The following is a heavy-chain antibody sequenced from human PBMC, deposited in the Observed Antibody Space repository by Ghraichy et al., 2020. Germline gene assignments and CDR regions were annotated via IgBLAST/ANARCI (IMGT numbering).Heavy chain of an antibody. CDR3: ASFAMADEDLDY. J-gene: IGHJ4*02. D-gene: IGHD2-2*01. CDR2: INHSGST. Sequence: SETLSLTCAVYGGSFSGYYWSWIRQPPGKGLEWIGEINHSGSTNYNPSLKSRVTISVDTSKNQFSLKLSSVTAADTAVYYCASFAMADEDLDYWGQGTLVTVSS. V-gene: IGHV4-34*01. CDR1: GGSFSGYY.